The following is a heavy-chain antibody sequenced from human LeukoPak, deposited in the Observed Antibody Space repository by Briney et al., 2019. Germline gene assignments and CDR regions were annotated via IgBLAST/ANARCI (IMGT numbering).Heavy chain of an antibody. J-gene: IGHJ6*03. Sequence: ASVKVSCKASGYTFTSYDINWVRQATGQGLEWMGWMNPNSGNTGYAQKFQGRVTITRNTSISTAYMELSSLRSEDTAVYYCARGGWGSSSAYYYYMDVWGKGTTVTVSS. CDR2: MNPNSGNT. CDR1: GYTFTSYD. CDR3: ARGGWGSSSAYYYYMDV. D-gene: IGHD6-6*01. V-gene: IGHV1-8*01.